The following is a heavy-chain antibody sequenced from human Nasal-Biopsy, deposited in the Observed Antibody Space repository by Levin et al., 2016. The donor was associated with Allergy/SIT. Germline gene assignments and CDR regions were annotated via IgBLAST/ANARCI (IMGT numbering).Heavy chain of an antibody. CDR1: GGSVSSGGYY. CDR3: VRDMRSGSWYVRATSTFDV. D-gene: IGHD6-13*01. Sequence: SETLSLTCTVSGGSVSSGGYYWSWIRQHPGKGLEWIGYIYYSGSTYYNPSLKSRVTISVDTSKNQFSLNLTSVTAADTAMYYCVRDMRSGSWYVRATSTFDVWGQGTLVTVSS. V-gene: IGHV4-31*03. CDR2: IYYSGST. J-gene: IGHJ3*01.